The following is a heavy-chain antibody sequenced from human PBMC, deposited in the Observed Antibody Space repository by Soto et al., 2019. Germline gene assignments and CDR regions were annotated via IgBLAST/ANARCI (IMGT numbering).Heavy chain of an antibody. CDR3: ARDAPPADY. CDR2: IRAYNGNT. CDR1: GYTFTSYG. J-gene: IGHJ4*02. V-gene: IGHV1-18*01. Sequence: APVKVSWKACGYTFTSYGISWVRQAPGQGLEWMGWIRAYNGNTNYAQKLQGRVTMTTDTSTSTAYMELRSLRSDDTAVYYCARDAPPADYWGQGTLVTVSS.